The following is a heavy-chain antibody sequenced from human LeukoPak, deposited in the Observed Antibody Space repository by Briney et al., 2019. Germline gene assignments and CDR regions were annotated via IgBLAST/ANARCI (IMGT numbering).Heavy chain of an antibody. V-gene: IGHV3-30*04. CDR1: GFTFSSYA. CDR2: ISYGGSNK. D-gene: IGHD1-26*01. Sequence: GGSLRLSCAASGFTFSSYAMHWVRQAPGKGLEWVAVISYGGSNKYYADSVKGRFTISRDNSKNTLYLQMNSLRAEDTAVYYCARVGATGYWGQGTLVTVSS. CDR3: ARVGATGY. J-gene: IGHJ4*02.